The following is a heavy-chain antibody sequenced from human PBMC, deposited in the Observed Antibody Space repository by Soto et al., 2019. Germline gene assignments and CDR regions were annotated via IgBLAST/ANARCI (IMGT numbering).Heavy chain of an antibody. CDR2: IWFDGSTT. CDR3: AKNHNYYDRSGHYYGDGGFDY. D-gene: IGHD3-22*01. J-gene: IGHJ4*02. Sequence: QVHLAESGGGVVQPWRSLRLSCVASGFTFNNFGMHWVRQAPGKGLEWLAVIWFDGSTTYYADSVRGRCTISRDNSKNTLYLEINSLRAEDTAVYYCAKNHNYYDRSGHYYGDGGFDYWGQGTRVTVSS. CDR1: GFTFNNFG. V-gene: IGHV3-33*03.